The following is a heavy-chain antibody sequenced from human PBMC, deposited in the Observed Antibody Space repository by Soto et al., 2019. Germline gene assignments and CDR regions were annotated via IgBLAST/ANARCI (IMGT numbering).Heavy chain of an antibody. Sequence: SEALSLTCTVSGGSISSYYWSWIQQPPGKGLEWIGYIYYSGSTNYNPSLKSRVTLSVDTSKNQFSLKLSSVTAADTAVYYCARLRVITGTTDWFDPWGQGTLVTVSS. CDR1: GGSISSYY. J-gene: IGHJ5*02. CDR3: ARLRVITGTTDWFDP. D-gene: IGHD1-20*01. V-gene: IGHV4-59*12. CDR2: IYYSGST.